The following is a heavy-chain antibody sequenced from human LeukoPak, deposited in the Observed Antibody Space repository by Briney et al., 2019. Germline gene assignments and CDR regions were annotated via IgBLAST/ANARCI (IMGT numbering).Heavy chain of an antibody. V-gene: IGHV4-31*03. Sequence: PSETLSLTCTVSGGSISSGGYYWSWIRQHPGKGLEWIGYIYYSGSTYYNPSLKSRVTISVDASKNQFSLKLSSVTAADTAVYYCARDREGWLDFDYWGQGTLVTVSS. CDR1: GGSISSGGYY. J-gene: IGHJ4*02. CDR3: ARDREGWLDFDY. CDR2: IYYSGST. D-gene: IGHD5-12*01.